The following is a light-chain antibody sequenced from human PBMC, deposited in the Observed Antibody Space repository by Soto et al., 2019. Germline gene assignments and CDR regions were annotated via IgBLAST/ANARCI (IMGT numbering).Light chain of an antibody. V-gene: IGLV2-14*01. Sequence: QSVLTQPASVSRSPGQSITISCTGTSSDVGGYNYVSWYQQHPGKAPKLMIYEVSNRPSGVSNRFSGSKSGNTASLTISGLQAEDEADYYCSSYTSSSTRVFGGGTKVTVL. J-gene: IGLJ3*02. CDR3: SSYTSSSTRV. CDR2: EVS. CDR1: SSDVGGYNY.